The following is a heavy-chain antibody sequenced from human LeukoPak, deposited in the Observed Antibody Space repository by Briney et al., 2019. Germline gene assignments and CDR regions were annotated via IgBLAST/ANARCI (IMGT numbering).Heavy chain of an antibody. CDR3: ARGGWFGELLYE. J-gene: IGHJ4*02. D-gene: IGHD3-10*01. CDR1: GGTFSRYA. CDR2: MNPNSGNT. V-gene: IGHV1-8*01. Sequence: ASVKVSCKASGGTFSRYAISWVRQAPGQGLEWMGWMNPNSGNTGYAQKFQGRVTMTRITFISTAYMELSSLRSEDTAVYYCARGGWFGELLYEGGQGTLVTVSS.